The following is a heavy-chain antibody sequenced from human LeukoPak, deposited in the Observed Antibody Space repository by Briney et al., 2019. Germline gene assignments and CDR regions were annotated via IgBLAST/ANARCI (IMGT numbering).Heavy chain of an antibody. CDR3: ARPRPFTSSWFNWFDP. CDR2: IYYSGST. V-gene: IGHV4-39*01. Sequence: SETLSLTCTVSGGSISSYYWSWIRQPPGKGLEWIGSIYYSGSTYYNPSLKSRVTISVDTSKNQFSLKLSSVTAADTAVYYSARPRPFTSSWFNWFDPWGQGTLVTVSS. D-gene: IGHD6-13*01. J-gene: IGHJ5*02. CDR1: GGSISSYY.